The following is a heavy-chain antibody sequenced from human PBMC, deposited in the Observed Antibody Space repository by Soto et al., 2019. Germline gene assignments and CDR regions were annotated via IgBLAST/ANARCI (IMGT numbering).Heavy chain of an antibody. V-gene: IGHV4-31*03. CDR1: GGSISSGGYY. CDR3: ARNGPGSYDFWSGYYPEHFDY. CDR2: IYYSGST. J-gene: IGHJ4*02. D-gene: IGHD3-3*01. Sequence: TLSLTCTVSGGSISSGGYYWSWIRQHPGKGLEWIGYIYYSGSTYYNPSLKSRVTISVDTSKNQFSLKLSSVTAADTAVYYCARNGPGSYDFWSGYYPEHFDYWGQGTLVTVSS.